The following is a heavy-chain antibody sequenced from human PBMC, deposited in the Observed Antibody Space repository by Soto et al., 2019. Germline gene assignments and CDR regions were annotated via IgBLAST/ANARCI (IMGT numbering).Heavy chain of an antibody. CDR3: ARDRRSSSMNSFDP. J-gene: IGHJ5*02. CDR1: GFTFSSYG. Sequence: PGGSLRLSCAASGFTFSSYGMHWVRQAPGKGLEWVAFICFDGMNEYYADSVKGRFTISRVISKNTLYLQMNSLRAEDTFVYYCARDRRSSSMNSFDPWGQGTLVTVSS. CDR2: ICFDGMNE. V-gene: IGHV3-33*01. D-gene: IGHD6-13*01.